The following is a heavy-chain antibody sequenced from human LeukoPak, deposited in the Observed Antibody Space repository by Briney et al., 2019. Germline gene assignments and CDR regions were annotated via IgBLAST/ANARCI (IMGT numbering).Heavy chain of an antibody. D-gene: IGHD6-19*01. CDR1: GYTFTGYY. Sequence: ASVKVSCKASGYTFTGYYMHWVRQAPGQGLEWMGWINPNSGGTNYAQKFQGRVTMTRDTSISTAYMELSRLRSDDTAVYYCARDPSTIAVAGTIDYWGQGTLVTVSS. CDR2: INPNSGGT. V-gene: IGHV1-2*02. CDR3: ARDPSTIAVAGTIDY. J-gene: IGHJ4*02.